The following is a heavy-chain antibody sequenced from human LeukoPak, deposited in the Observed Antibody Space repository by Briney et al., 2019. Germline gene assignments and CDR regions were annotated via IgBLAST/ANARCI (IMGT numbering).Heavy chain of an antibody. Sequence: GGSLRLSCEGSGFSFSSYWMTWVRQSPGKGPEWVANIKQDESERYTVDSVKGRFTISRGNAKNSVYSQMNSLRAEDTALYYCARLSAYYYGSYFYYYMDVWGKGTTVTVSS. D-gene: IGHD3-10*01. CDR1: GFSFSSYW. CDR3: ARLSAYYYGSYFYYYMDV. CDR2: IKQDESER. V-gene: IGHV3-7*01. J-gene: IGHJ6*03.